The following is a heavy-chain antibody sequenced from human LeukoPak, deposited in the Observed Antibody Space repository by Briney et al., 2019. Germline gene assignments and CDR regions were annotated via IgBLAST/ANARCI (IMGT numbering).Heavy chain of an antibody. CDR3: ARGPSTCSGGSCYYSPNYCGGDCYSY. CDR2: INHSRST. D-gene: IGHD2-15*01. V-gene: IGHV4-34*01. J-gene: IGHJ4*02. Sequence: SETLSLTCAVYGGSFSGYYWSWIRQPPGKGLEWIGEINHSRSTNYNPSLKSRVTISVDTSKNQFSLKLSSVTAADTAVYYCARGPSTCSGGSCYYSPNYCGGDCYSYWGQGTLVTVSS. CDR1: GGSFSGYY.